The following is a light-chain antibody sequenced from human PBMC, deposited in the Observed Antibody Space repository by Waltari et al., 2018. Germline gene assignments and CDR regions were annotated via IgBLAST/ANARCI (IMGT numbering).Light chain of an antibody. J-gene: IGKJ3*01. V-gene: IGKV3-20*01. CDR1: ESVKGNY. Sequence: EIVLTQSPGTLSLSPGERATLSCRASESVKGNYLVRYQQKPGQAPRVLIYGSSKRATGIPDRFSGSGSGRDFTLTISRLEPEDFAMYYCQHYDGSPYTFGPGTKLEIK. CDR2: GSS. CDR3: QHYDGSPYT.